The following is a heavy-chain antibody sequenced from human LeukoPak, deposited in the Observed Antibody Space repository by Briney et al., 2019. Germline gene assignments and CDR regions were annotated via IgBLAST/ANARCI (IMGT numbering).Heavy chain of an antibody. Sequence: GGSLRLSCAASGFTFSDYYMSWIRQAPGKGLEWVSYISSSGSTIYYADSVKGRFTISRDNAKNSLYLQMNSLRAEDTAVYYCARDGGYCSSTSCWLRGWFDPWGQGTLVTVSS. CDR2: ISSSGSTI. CDR1: GFTFSDYY. CDR3: ARDGGYCSSTSCWLRGWFDP. J-gene: IGHJ5*02. V-gene: IGHV3-11*04. D-gene: IGHD2-2*01.